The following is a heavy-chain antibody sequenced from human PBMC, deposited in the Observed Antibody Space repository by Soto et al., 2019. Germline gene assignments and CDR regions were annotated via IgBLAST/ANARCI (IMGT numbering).Heavy chain of an antibody. CDR2: IYYSGIT. CDR1: GGSISSSSYY. Sequence: SETLSLTCTVSGGSISSSSYYWSWIRQPPGKGLEWIGYIYYSGITDYNPSLKSRVTISVDTSKSQFSLKLSSVTAADTAVYYCARGGGVYYFDFWGQGTLFTVSS. J-gene: IGHJ4*02. CDR3: ARGGGVYYFDF. D-gene: IGHD2-8*02. V-gene: IGHV4-61*01.